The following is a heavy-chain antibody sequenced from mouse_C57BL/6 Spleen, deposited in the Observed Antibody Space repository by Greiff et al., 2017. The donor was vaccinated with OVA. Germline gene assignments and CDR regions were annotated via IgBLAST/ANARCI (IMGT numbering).Heavy chain of an antibody. V-gene: IGHV1-72*01. CDR2: IDPNSGGT. J-gene: IGHJ2*01. CDR1: GYTFTSYW. CDR3: ARSPFTTVVATGLGLGDY. D-gene: IGHD1-1*01. Sequence: QVQLQQPGAELVKPGASVKLSCKASGYTFTSYWMHWVKQRPGRGLEWIGRIDPNSGGTKYNEKFKSKATLTVDKPSSTAYMQLSSLTSEDSAVYYCARSPFTTVVATGLGLGDYWGQGTTLTVSS.